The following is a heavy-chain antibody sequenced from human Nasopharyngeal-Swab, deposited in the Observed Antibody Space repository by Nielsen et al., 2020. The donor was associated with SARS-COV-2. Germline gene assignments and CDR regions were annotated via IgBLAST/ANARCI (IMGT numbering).Heavy chain of an antibody. CDR3: ARGNSYGYDY. CDR1: GFTFSSYW. CDR2: IKHDGSQK. J-gene: IGHJ4*02. D-gene: IGHD5-18*01. V-gene: IGHV3-7*03. Sequence: GGSLRLSCAASGFTFSSYWMTWVRQAPGKGLEWVANIKHDGSQKYYVDSVKGRFSISRDNGKNSLDLQMNSLGVDDTAVYYCARGNSYGYDYWGQGILVTVSS.